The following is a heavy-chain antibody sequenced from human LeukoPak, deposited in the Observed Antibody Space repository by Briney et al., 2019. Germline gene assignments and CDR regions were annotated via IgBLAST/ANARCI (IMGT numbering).Heavy chain of an antibody. CDR3: ARGHNWNYDGMDV. CDR1: GFNFASNW. V-gene: IGHV3-74*01. D-gene: IGHD1-20*01. Sequence: SGGSLRLSCAASGFNFASNWMHWVRQTPGKGLMWVSRINSGGSGTSYADSVEGRFTISRDNAKNTLYLQMNSLRAEDTAVYYCARGHNWNYDGMDVWGQGTTVTVSS. J-gene: IGHJ6*02. CDR2: INSGGSGT.